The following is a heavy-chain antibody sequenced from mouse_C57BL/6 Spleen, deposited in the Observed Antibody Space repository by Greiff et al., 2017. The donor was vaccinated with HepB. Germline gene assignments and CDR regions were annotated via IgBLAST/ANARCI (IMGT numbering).Heavy chain of an antibody. CDR3: ASDGLLRAY. D-gene: IGHD1-1*01. CDR2: IYPGDGDT. V-gene: IGHV1-82*01. CDR1: GYAFSSSW. J-gene: IGHJ3*01. Sequence: QVHVKQSGPELVKPGASVKISCKASGYAFSSSWMNWVKQRPGKGLEWIGRIYPGDGDTNYNGKFKGKATLTADKSSSTAYMQLSSLTSEDSAVYFCASDGLLRAYWGQGTLVTVSA.